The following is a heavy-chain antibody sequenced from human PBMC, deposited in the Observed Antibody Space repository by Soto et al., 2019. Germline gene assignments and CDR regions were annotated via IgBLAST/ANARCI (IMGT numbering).Heavy chain of an antibody. V-gene: IGHV5-10-1*01. Sequence: GESLKISCKGSVYSFTSYWISWVRQMPGKGLEWMGRIDPSDSYTNYSPSFQGHVTISADKSISTAYLQWSSLKASDTAMYYCARPPSGTTTFFDSWGQGTLVTVSS. CDR1: VYSFTSYW. CDR2: IDPSDSYT. CDR3: ARPPSGTTTFFDS. D-gene: IGHD1-7*01. J-gene: IGHJ4*02.